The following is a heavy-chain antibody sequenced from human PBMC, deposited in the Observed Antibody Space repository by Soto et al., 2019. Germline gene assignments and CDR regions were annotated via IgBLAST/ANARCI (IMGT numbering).Heavy chain of an antibody. Sequence: QVQLVESGGGVVQPGRSLRLSCAASGFTFSSYGMHWVRQAPGKGLEWVAVIWSDGSNKYYADSVKGRFTISRDNSKNTLYRQMNSLRAEDTAVYYCARQVVVVVASSADTFDIWGQGTMVTVSS. V-gene: IGHV3-33*01. D-gene: IGHD2-15*01. CDR1: GFTFSSYG. J-gene: IGHJ3*02. CDR2: IWSDGSNK. CDR3: ARQVVVVVASSADTFDI.